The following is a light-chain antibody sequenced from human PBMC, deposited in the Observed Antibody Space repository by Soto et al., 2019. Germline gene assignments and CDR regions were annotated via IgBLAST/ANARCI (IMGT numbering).Light chain of an antibody. Sequence: DIAMTRSHSTLSAYLGESVTITCGAGQSISGSLAWYPQKPGKAPKIVMFDVSSLERGVPSRFRGSGSGTEFTLTIRNLQPDDFAKYYCQQYKSSSRTCGQGTKVDIK. CDR1: QSISGS. CDR2: DVS. CDR3: QQYKSSSRT. V-gene: IGKV1-5*01. J-gene: IGKJ1*01.